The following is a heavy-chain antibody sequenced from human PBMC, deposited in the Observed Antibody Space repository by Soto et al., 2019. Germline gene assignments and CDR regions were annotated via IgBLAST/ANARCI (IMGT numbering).Heavy chain of an antibody. J-gene: IGHJ3*01. CDR3: ARGVSNSGAYYTGPSAYDL. V-gene: IGHV1-69*06. CDR1: GGTFSGYG. D-gene: IGHD3-10*01. CDR2: TVPVFDTS. Sequence: QVQLVQSGAVVKKPGSSVEVSCQASGGTFSGYGISWVRQAPGQGLEWMGGTVPVFDTSKYAPRFPGRVTITTDKSTSTAYMELSSVTSDDTAIYFCARGVSNSGAYYTGPSAYDLWGQGTLVIVSS.